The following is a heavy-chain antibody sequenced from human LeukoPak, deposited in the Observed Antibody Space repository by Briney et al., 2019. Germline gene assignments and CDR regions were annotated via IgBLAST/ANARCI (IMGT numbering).Heavy chain of an antibody. CDR1: GFTLSSYA. CDR3: ARGHVSGSFLDY. D-gene: IGHD1-26*01. Sequence: PRGALRLSCAAPGFTLSSYAMHWVPQAPGKGLEYVSTISNNGGSTYYANSVKGRITISRDNSKNTLYLQMGSLRAEDMAVYYCARGHVSGSFLDYWGQGTLVTVSS. CDR2: ISNNGGST. J-gene: IGHJ4*02. V-gene: IGHV3-64*01.